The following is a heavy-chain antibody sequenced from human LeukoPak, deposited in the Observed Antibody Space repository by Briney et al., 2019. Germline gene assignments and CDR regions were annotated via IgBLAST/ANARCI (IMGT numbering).Heavy chain of an antibody. D-gene: IGHD3-16*01. CDR2: ISSSGSTI. Sequence: GGSLRLSCAASGFTFSSYEMNWVRQAPGKGLEWVSYISSSGSTIYYADSVKGRFTISRDNAKNTLYLQMNSLRAEDTAVYYCAKDRWNRRGEFDYWGQGTLVTVSS. V-gene: IGHV3-48*03. CDR3: AKDRWNRRGEFDY. J-gene: IGHJ4*02. CDR1: GFTFSSYE.